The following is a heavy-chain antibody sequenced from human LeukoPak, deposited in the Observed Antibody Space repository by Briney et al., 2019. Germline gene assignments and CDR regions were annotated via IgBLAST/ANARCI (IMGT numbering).Heavy chain of an antibody. CDR1: GFDFSTYT. CDR3: ARDASYYDSRRASYFDY. D-gene: IGHD3-22*01. V-gene: IGHV3-21*01. J-gene: IGHJ4*02. CDR2: ISSSSSYI. Sequence: GGSLRLSCAASGFDFSTYTMNWVRRAPGKGPDGVSSISSSSSYIYYADSVKGRCTISRDNSKHTLYLQMTSMSAEAPAVYYCARDASYYDSRRASYFDYWGQGTLVTASS.